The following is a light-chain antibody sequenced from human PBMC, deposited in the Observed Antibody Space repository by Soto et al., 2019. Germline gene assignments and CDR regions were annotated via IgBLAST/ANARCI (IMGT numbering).Light chain of an antibody. CDR3: QHYNNWPPYT. CDR1: QRVGSN. Sequence: EIVMTQSPATLSVSPGEGATLSCRASQRVGSNLAWYQQKPGQAPRLLSYGASTRATGIPAWFSGSGFGAEYTLTISSLQSEDSAVYYCQHYNNWPPYTFGQGTKLEIK. CDR2: GAS. V-gene: IGKV3-15*01. J-gene: IGKJ2*01.